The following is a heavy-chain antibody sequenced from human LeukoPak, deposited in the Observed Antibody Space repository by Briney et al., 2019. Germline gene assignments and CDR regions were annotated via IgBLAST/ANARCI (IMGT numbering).Heavy chain of an antibody. V-gene: IGHV3-23*01. CDR2: ISGSGGST. CDR1: GFTFSSYA. J-gene: IGHJ5*02. Sequence: AGGSLRLSCAASGFTFSSYAMSWVRQAPGKGLEWVSTISGSGGSTYYADSVKGRFTISRDNSRITLYLQMNTLRAEDTAVYYCAKVRAAPATPYNWFDPWGQGTLVTVSS. CDR3: AKVRAAPATPYNWFDP. D-gene: IGHD6-13*01.